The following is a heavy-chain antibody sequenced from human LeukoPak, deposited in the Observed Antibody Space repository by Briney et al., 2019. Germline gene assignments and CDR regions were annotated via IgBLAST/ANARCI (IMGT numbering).Heavy chain of an antibody. CDR2: IYYSGST. Sequence: PSETLSLTCTVSGGSISSGDYYWSWIRQPPGKGLEWIGYIYYSGSTYYNPSLKSRVTISVDTSKNQFSLKLSSVTAADTAVYYCARDTYYYGSGTLSEAFDIWGQGTMVTVSS. D-gene: IGHD3-10*01. V-gene: IGHV4-30-4*01. J-gene: IGHJ3*02. CDR3: ARDTYYYGSGTLSEAFDI. CDR1: GGSISSGDYY.